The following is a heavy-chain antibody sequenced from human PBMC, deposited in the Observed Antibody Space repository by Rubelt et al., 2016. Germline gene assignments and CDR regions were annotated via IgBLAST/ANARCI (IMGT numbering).Heavy chain of an antibody. Sequence: SGGGTYYADSVKGRFTISRDNAKNSLYLQMNSLRAEDTAVYYCARDQGSWLYYFDYWGQGTLVTVSS. V-gene: IGHV3-53*01. J-gene: IGHJ4*02. D-gene: IGHD6-13*01. CDR2: SGGGT. CDR3: ARDQGSWLYYFDY.